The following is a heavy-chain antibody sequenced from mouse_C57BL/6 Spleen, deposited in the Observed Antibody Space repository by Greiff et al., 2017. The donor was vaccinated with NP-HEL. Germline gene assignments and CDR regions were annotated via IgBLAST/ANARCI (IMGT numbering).Heavy chain of an antibody. CDR2: IYPSDSET. V-gene: IGHV1-61*01. Sequence: QVQLQQPGAELVRPGSSVTLSCKASGYTFTSYWMDWVKQRPGQGLEWIGNIYPSDSETHYNQKFKDKATLTVDKSSSTAYMQLSSLTSEDSAVYYCARRAYYSNYAYYFDYWGQGTTLTVSS. CDR3: ARRAYYSNYAYYFDY. J-gene: IGHJ2*01. CDR1: GYTFTSYW. D-gene: IGHD2-5*01.